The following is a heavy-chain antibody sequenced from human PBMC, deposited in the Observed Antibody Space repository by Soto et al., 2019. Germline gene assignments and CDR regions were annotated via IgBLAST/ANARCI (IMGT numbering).Heavy chain of an antibody. D-gene: IGHD5-18*01. J-gene: IGHJ4*02. CDR2: IYYSGST. Sequence: SETLSLTCTVSGGSISSYYWSWIRQPPGKGLEWIGYIYYSGSTNYNPSLKSRVTISVDTSKNQFSLKLTSVTAADTAVYYCARDNGYSYGYHLDHWGQGTLVTVSS. CDR3: ARDNGYSYGYHLDH. V-gene: IGHV4-59*01. CDR1: GGSISSYY.